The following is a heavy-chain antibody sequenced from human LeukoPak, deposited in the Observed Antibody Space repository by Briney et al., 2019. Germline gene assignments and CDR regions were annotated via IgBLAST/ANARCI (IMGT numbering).Heavy chain of an antibody. CDR2: ISSGGDST. J-gene: IGHJ4*02. Sequence: GGSLRLSCAASGFTFSSYATSWVRQAPGKGLEWVSLISSGGDSTYYPDSVKGRFTISRDNSKNTLFLQMNSLRAEDTAVYYCAKQNVPSTFDYWGQGTLVTVSS. D-gene: IGHD5/OR15-5a*01. CDR1: GFTFSSYA. CDR3: AKQNVPSTFDY. V-gene: IGHV3-23*01.